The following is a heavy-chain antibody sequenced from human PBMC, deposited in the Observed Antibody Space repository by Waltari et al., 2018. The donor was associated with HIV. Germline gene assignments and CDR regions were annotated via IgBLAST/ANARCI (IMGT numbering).Heavy chain of an antibody. CDR3: AKVAGRSGSYSHYYYGMDV. CDR1: GLPFPKFA. V-gene: IGHV3-30*18. Sequence: QVQLVESGGGVVQPGGALRLACAASGLPFPKFAMHWARQAPGKGLEWVAVISYDGDQYYADSVKGRFTISRDNSKKSLFLQMSSLRPEDSAVYYCAKVAGRSGSYSHYYYGMDVWGQGTTVTVS. D-gene: IGHD1-26*01. CDR2: ISYDGDQ. J-gene: IGHJ6*02.